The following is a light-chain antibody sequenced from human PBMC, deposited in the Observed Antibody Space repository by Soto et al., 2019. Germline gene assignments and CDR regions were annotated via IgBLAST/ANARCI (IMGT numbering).Light chain of an antibody. CDR3: QQYGSSPYT. CDR2: GAS. Sequence: EMVLTQSPGTLSLSPGERATLSCRASQSVSSSYLAWYQHKPGQAPRLLIYGASSRATGIPDRFSGSGSGTDFTLTISRLEPEDFAVYYCQQYGSSPYTFGQGTKLEI. CDR1: QSVSSSY. J-gene: IGKJ2*01. V-gene: IGKV3-20*01.